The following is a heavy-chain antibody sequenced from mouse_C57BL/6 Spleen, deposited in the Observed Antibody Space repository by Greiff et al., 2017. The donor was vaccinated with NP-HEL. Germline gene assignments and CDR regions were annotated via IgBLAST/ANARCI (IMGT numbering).Heavy chain of an antibody. CDR2: ISSGGSYT. Sequence: EVKLLESGGDLVKPGGSLKLSCAASGFTFSSYGMSWVRQTPDKRLEWVATISSGGSYTYYPDSVKGRFTISTDHSKNTPYLQMSSLKSEDTAVYYCARPAYDGYYTCGYWGKGTTLTVSS. J-gene: IGHJ2*01. CDR1: GFTFSSYG. D-gene: IGHD2-3*01. CDR3: ARPAYDGYYTCGY. V-gene: IGHV5-6*01.